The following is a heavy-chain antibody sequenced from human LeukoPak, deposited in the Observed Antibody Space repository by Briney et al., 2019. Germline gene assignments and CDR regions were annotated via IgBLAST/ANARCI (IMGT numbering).Heavy chain of an antibody. V-gene: IGHV3-30*02. D-gene: IGHD6-13*01. CDR2: IRFDGSNN. CDR1: GFTFSSYG. J-gene: IGHJ5*02. CDR3: ARDSSSWYQRLNWFDP. Sequence: GGSLRLSCAASGFTFSSYGMHWVRQAPGKGLEWVAFIRFDGSNNYYADSVKGRFTISRDNAKNSLYLQMNSLRAEDTALYYCARDSSSWYQRLNWFDPWGQGTLVTVSS.